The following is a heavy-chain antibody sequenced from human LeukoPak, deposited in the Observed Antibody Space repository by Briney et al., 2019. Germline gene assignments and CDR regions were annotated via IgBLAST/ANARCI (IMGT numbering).Heavy chain of an antibody. D-gene: IGHD1-26*01. CDR2: ISGSGGST. V-gene: IGHV3-23*01. CDR1: GFTFSSYA. J-gene: IGHJ4*02. CDR3: AKELQWQLRSYHFDY. Sequence: GGSLRLSCAASGFTFSSYAMSWVRQAPGKGLEWVSAISGSGGSTYYADSVKGRFTISRDNSKNTLYLQMSSLRGEDTAIYYCAKELQWQLRSYHFDYWGQGTLVTVSS.